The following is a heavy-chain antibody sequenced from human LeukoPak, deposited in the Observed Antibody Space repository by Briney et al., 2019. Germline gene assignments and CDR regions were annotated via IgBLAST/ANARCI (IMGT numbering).Heavy chain of an antibody. V-gene: IGHV3-7*01. CDR3: ARPRGCGSARCNNFDY. Sequence: GGSLRLSCAASGFTFSSYWMSWVRLAPGKGLEWVANIKQDGSEKYYVDSVKGRFTISRDNAKNSLYLQMNNLRAEDTAVYYCARPRGCGSARCNNFDYWGQGTLVTVSS. D-gene: IGHD2-2*01. CDR2: IKQDGSEK. J-gene: IGHJ4*02. CDR1: GFTFSSYW.